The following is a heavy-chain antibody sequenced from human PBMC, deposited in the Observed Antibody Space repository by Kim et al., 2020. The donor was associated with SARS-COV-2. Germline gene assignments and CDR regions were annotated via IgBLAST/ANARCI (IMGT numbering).Heavy chain of an antibody. J-gene: IGHJ6*02. CDR1: GFTFSSYW. V-gene: IGHV3-74*01. CDR3: ARGNQGGWELQGYYDYGMDV. Sequence: GGSLRLSCAASGFTFSSYWMHWVRQAPGKGLVWVSRINSDGSSTSYADSVKGRFTISRDNAKNTLYLQMNSLRAEDTAVYYCARGNQGGWELQGYYDYGMDVWGQGTTVTVSS. D-gene: IGHD1-26*01. CDR2: INSDGSST.